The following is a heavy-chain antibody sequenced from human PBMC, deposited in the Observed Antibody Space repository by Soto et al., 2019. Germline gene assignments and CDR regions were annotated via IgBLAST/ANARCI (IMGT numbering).Heavy chain of an antibody. CDR2: INAGNGNT. D-gene: IGHD3-10*01. CDR1: GYTFTSYA. J-gene: IGHJ3*02. Sequence: ASVKVSCKASGYTFTSYAMHWVRQAPGQRLGWMGWINAGNGNTKYSQKFQGRVTITRDTSASTAYMELSSLRSEDTAVYYCARAYSTRVRGPALVGAVDISAQGTMDTVSS. V-gene: IGHV1-3*01. CDR3: ARAYSTRVRGPALVGAVDI.